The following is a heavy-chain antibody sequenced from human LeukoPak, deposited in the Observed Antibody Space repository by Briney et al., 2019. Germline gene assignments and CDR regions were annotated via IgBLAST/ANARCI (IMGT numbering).Heavy chain of an antibody. Sequence: GGSLRLSCAASGFTFSSYGMHWVRQAPGKGLEWVAVIWYDGSNKYYADSVKSRFTISRDNSKNTLYLQMNSLRAEDTAVYYCARDQEYFEWLLPFGAFDIWGQGTMVTVSS. CDR2: IWYDGSNK. V-gene: IGHV3-33*01. J-gene: IGHJ3*02. CDR1: GFTFSSYG. CDR3: ARDQEYFEWLLPFGAFDI. D-gene: IGHD3-9*01.